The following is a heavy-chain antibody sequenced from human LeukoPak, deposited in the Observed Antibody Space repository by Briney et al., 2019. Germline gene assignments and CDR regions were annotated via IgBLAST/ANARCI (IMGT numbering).Heavy chain of an antibody. CDR1: GGSISSYY. CDR2: IYYSGST. CDR3: VREAATDYYDSSGYYRQTEVFDA. V-gene: IGHV4-59*01. Sequence: SETLSLTCTVSGGSISSYYWSWIRQPPGKGLEWIGYIYYSGSTNYNPSLTSRVTISVDTSKNQFSLKLRSVTAADTAVYYCVREAATDYYDSSGYYRQTEVFDAWGQGTMVTVSS. D-gene: IGHD3-22*01. J-gene: IGHJ3*01.